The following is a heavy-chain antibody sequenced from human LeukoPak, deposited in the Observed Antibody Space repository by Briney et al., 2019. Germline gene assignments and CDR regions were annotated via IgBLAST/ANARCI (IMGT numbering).Heavy chain of an antibody. CDR1: GYTFTSYG. Sequence: GASVKVSCKASGYTFTSYGISWVRQAPGQGLEWMGWISAYNGNTNYAQKLQGRVTMTTDTSTSTAYMELRSLRSDDTAVHYCARGQYCSSTSCYLLNAEYFQHWGQGTLVTVSS. J-gene: IGHJ1*01. CDR2: ISAYNGNT. V-gene: IGHV1-18*01. D-gene: IGHD2-2*01. CDR3: ARGQYCSSTSCYLLNAEYFQH.